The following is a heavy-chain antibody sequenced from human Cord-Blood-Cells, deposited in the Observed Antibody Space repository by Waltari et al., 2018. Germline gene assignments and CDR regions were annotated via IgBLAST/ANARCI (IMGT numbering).Heavy chain of an antibody. CDR1: GSTFPSHG. V-gene: IGHV1-18*04. J-gene: IGHJ4*02. D-gene: IGHD1-1*01. CDR2: ISAYNGNT. Sequence: QVQLVQSGDEVKKPGASARVSCNASGSTFPSHGISCMRQAPGQGLEWMGWISAYNGNTNYAQKLQGRVTMTTDTSTSTAYMELRSLRSDDTAVYYCARGQLERHYFDYWGQGTLVTVSS. CDR3: ARGQLERHYFDY.